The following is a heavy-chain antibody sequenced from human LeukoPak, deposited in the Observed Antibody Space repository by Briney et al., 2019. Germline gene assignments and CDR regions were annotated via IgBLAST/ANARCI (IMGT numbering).Heavy chain of an antibody. Sequence: PGGSLRLSCAASGFTFNNYNMDWVRQAPGKALEWVSSITSSSTYIFYADSVKGRFTISRDNAKNSLYLQMNSLGPEDTAVYYCARAGNTRFDYWGQGTLVTVSS. J-gene: IGHJ4*02. CDR2: ITSSSTYI. V-gene: IGHV3-21*01. CDR1: GFTFNNYN. D-gene: IGHD2/OR15-2a*01. CDR3: ARAGNTRFDY.